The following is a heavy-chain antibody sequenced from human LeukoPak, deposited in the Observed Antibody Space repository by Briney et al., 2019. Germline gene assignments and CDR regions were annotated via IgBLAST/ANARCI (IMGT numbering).Heavy chain of an antibody. J-gene: IGHJ6*04. CDR3: ARHVYGEGMVV. CDR1: GGSLNGYY. CDR2: IHSSEGT. V-gene: IGHV4-59*08. D-gene: IGHD4-17*01. Sequence: SETLSLTCTVSGGSLNGYYWGWIRQPPGKGLECIAYIHSSEGTAHNASLKSRLTISLDPSKNQFSLTVSSVTAADTAVYYCARHVYGEGMVVWGKGTTVTVSS.